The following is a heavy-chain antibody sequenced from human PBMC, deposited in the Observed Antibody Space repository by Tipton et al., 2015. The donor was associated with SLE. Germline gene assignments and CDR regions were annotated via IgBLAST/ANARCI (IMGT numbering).Heavy chain of an antibody. CDR1: GGSFSGYY. J-gene: IGHJ6*03. CDR3: ARDGTDSKWELRGYYYMDV. Sequence: TLSLTCAVYGGSFSGYYWNWIRQPAGKGLEWIGRIYTSGSTNYNPSLKSRVTMSVDTSKNQFSLKLSSVTAADTAVYYCARDGTDSKWELRGYYYMDVWGKGTTVTVSS. D-gene: IGHD1-26*01. V-gene: IGHV4-4*07. CDR2: IYTSGST.